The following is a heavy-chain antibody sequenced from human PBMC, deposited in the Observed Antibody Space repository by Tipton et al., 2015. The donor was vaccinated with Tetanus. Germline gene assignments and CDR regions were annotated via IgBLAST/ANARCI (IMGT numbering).Heavy chain of an antibody. CDR1: GGSISSSSYY. Sequence: LRLSCTVSGGSISSSSYYWGWIRQPPGKGLEWIGSIYYSGSTYYNPSLKSRVTISVDTSKNQFSLKLSSVTAADTAVYYCASSIESAAANWYFDLWGRGTLVTVSS. CDR2: IYYSGST. V-gene: IGHV4-39*01. CDR3: ASSIESAAANWYFDL. J-gene: IGHJ2*01. D-gene: IGHD2-2*01.